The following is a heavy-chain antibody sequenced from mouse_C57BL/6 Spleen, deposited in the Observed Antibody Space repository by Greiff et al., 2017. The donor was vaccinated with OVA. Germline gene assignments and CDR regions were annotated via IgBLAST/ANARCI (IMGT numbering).Heavy chain of an antibody. CDR1: GYSITSGYY. D-gene: IGHD1-1*01. J-gene: IGHJ2*01. V-gene: IGHV3-6*01. Sequence: EVKLMESGPGLVKPSQSLSLTCSVTGYSITSGYYWNWIRQFPGNKLEWMGYISYDGSNNYNPSLKNRISITRDTSKNQFFLKLNSVTTEDTATYYCARGLRYQLGFDYWGQGTTLTVSS. CDR3: ARGLRYQLGFDY. CDR2: ISYDGSN.